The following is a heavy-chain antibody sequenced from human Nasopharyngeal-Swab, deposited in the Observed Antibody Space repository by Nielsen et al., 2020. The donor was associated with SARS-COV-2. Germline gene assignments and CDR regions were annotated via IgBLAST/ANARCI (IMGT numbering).Heavy chain of an antibody. CDR2: IKQDGSAN. J-gene: IGHJ4*02. CDR1: GFTFNSYY. V-gene: IGHV3-7*01. Sequence: GESLKTSCAAFGFTFNSYYMSWLRQPPGKGLEGVGNIKQDGSANYYVDSVKGRFTISRANAKNSLYLQMNSLRAEDTAVYYCARDVRQRTGDYWGQGTLVTVSS. D-gene: IGHD1-1*01. CDR3: ARDVRQRTGDY.